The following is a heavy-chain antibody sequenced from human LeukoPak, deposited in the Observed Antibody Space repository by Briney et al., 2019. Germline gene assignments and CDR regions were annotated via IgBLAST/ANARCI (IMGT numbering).Heavy chain of an antibody. V-gene: IGHV1-69*13. J-gene: IGHJ4*02. CDR1: GGTFSSYA. CDR3: ARYYYDSSGYLAFDY. D-gene: IGHD3-22*01. CDR2: IIPIFGTA. Sequence: SVKVSCKASGGTFSSYAISWVRQAPGHGLEWMGGIIPIFGTANYAQKFQGRVTITADESTSTAYMGLSSLRSEDTAVYYCARYYYDSSGYLAFDYWGQGTLVTVSS.